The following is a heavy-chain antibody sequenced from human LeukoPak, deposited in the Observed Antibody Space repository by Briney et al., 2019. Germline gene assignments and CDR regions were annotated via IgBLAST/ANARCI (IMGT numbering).Heavy chain of an antibody. Sequence: ESGPTQVKPTQTLTLTCTFSGFSLSTSGGGVGGIRQPPGKALEWLARIYWDDDKRYSPSLKSRLTITKDTSKNQVVLTMPNMDPVDTATYYCAHSFRLFGGSRYFDLWGRGTLVTVSS. CDR1: GFSLSTSGGG. V-gene: IGHV2-5*02. D-gene: IGHD3-10*02. CDR3: AHSFRLFGGSRYFDL. J-gene: IGHJ2*01. CDR2: IYWDDDK.